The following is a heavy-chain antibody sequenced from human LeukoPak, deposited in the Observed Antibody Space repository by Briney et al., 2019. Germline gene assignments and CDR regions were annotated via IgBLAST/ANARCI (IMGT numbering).Heavy chain of an antibody. D-gene: IGHD5-12*01. V-gene: IGHV7-4-1*02. CDR3: ARDGVATILDYYYGMDV. CDR2: INTNTGNP. CDR1: GYTFTSYA. J-gene: IGHJ6*02. Sequence: GASVKVSCKASGYTFTSYAMNWVRQAPGQGLEWMGWINTNTGNPTYAQGFTGRFVFSLDTSVSTAYLQISSLKAEDTAVYYCARDGVATILDYYYGMDVWGQGTTVTVSS.